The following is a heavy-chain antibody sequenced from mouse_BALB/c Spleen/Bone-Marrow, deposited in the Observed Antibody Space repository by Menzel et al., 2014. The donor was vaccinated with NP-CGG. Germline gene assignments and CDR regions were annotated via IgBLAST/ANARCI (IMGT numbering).Heavy chain of an antibody. CDR1: GFTSIDYY. V-gene: IGHV7-3*02. Sequence: EVQGVESGGGLVQPGGSLRLSCEASGFTSIDYYMTWVRQPPGRALEGLGFIRNRANGYTTEYSASVKGRFTISRDISQSIFYLQMNTLRAEDSATYYCARETGYAYGNFAMDYWGQGTSVTVSS. CDR3: ARETGYAYGNFAMDY. J-gene: IGHJ4*01. CDR2: IRNRANGYTT. D-gene: IGHD2-1*01.